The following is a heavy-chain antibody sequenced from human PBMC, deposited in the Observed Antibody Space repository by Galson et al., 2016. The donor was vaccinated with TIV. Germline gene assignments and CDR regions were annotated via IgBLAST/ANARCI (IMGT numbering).Heavy chain of an antibody. CDR1: GFPFSSYS. D-gene: IGHD1-7*01. Sequence: SLRLSCAVSGFPFSSYSMNWVRQAQGKGLEWVSSISSTSNYRYYADSVKGRFTISRDNAEDSLYLQINSLRVEDTALYYCARRGNYLSDAFDIWGQGTMVTVSS. CDR3: ARRGNYLSDAFDI. J-gene: IGHJ3*02. CDR2: ISSTSNYR. V-gene: IGHV3-21*01.